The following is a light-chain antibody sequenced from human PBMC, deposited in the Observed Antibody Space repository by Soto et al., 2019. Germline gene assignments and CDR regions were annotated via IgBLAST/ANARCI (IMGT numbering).Light chain of an antibody. CDR1: QSVSYN. J-gene: IGKJ4*01. CDR2: GAF. Sequence: EIVMTQSPATLSVSPGETATLSCRASQSVSYNLAWYQQKPGQGPRLLIYGAFTRATGIPGRFSGSGSGTEFTLTISSLQSEDFAVYYCHQYKNWPPLTVGGGTKVEIK. CDR3: HQYKNWPPLT. V-gene: IGKV3-15*01.